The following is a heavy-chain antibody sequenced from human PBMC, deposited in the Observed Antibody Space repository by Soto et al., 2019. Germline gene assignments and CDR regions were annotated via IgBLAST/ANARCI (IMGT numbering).Heavy chain of an antibody. CDR3: VRDFGRYFRSWYMDV. J-gene: IGHJ6*03. V-gene: IGHV3-21*02. Sequence: EVRLVESGGGLVKPGGSLRLSCAASGFTFSAFSMNWVRQAPGKGLEWLSSINEDSTYIYYGDSLRGRSTISRDNAKDSLYLQIDSLGAEDTAVYYCVRDFGRYFRSWYMDVWGDGATVIVS. CDR2: INEDSTYI. D-gene: IGHD3-9*01. CDR1: GFTFSAFS.